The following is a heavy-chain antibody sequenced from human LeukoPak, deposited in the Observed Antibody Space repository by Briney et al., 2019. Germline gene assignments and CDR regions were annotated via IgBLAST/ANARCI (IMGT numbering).Heavy chain of an antibody. D-gene: IGHD4-17*01. V-gene: IGHV3-23*01. CDR3: AKGRGTTVTSAANY. J-gene: IGHJ4*02. CDR2: ISGSNDNT. Sequence: GGSLRLSCAASGFTFSGYAMSWVRQAPGKGLEWVSSISGSNDNTYYADSVKDRFTISRDNSKNTLSLQMNSLRAEDTAVYYCAKGRGTTVTSAANYWGQGTLVTVPS. CDR1: GFTFSGYA.